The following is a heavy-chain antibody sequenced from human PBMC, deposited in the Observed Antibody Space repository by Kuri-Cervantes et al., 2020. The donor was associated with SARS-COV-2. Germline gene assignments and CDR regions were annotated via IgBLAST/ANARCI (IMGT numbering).Heavy chain of an antibody. CDR3: ARAFVLGYCSSTSCYTLNFDY. CDR1: GYTFTGYY. CDR2: INPNRGGT. J-gene: IGHJ4*02. D-gene: IGHD2-2*02. Sequence: ASVKVSCKASGYTFTGYYMHWVRQAPGQGLEWMGWINPNRGGTNYAQKFQGRVTMTRDTSISTAYMELSRLRSDDTAVYYCARAFVLGYCSSTSCYTLNFDYWGQGTLVTVSS. V-gene: IGHV1-2*02.